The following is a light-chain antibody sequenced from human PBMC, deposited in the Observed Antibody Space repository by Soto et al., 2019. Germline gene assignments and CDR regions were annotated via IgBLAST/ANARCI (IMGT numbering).Light chain of an antibody. CDR2: GAS. CDR1: QSVSTD. V-gene: IGKV3-15*01. J-gene: IGKJ1*01. Sequence: EIVMTQSPSTLSVSLGGRATLSCRASQSVSTDLAWYQQRPGQAPRILIYGASTRATGIPARFTGSGSGTEFILTISSLQSEDSAVYYCQQYNLWPPETVGQGTKVDSK. CDR3: QQYNLWPPET.